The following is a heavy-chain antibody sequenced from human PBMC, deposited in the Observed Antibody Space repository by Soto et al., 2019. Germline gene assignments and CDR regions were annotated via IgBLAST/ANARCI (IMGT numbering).Heavy chain of an antibody. CDR1: GFTFSNYG. V-gene: IGHV3-30*03. Sequence: PGGSLRLSCAASGFTFSNYGMHWVRQAPGKGLEWVAVISYDGSNKYYADSVKGRFSISRDNSKNTLYLQMNSLRAEDTAVYYCAIGDWFDPWGQGTLVTVSS. CDR3: AIGDWFDP. J-gene: IGHJ5*02. CDR2: ISYDGSNK.